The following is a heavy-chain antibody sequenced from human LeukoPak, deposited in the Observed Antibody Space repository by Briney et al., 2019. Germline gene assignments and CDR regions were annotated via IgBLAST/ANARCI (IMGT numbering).Heavy chain of an antibody. J-gene: IGHJ4*02. Sequence: SETLSLTCTVSGGSISSYYWSWIRQPAGKGLEWIGRIYTSGSINYNPSLKSRVTMSVDTSKNQFSLKLSSVTAADTAVYYCASDLPYCSGGSCRTTSDYWGQGTLVTVSS. CDR1: GGSISSYY. V-gene: IGHV4-4*07. CDR3: ASDLPYCSGGSCRTTSDY. CDR2: IYTSGSI. D-gene: IGHD2-15*01.